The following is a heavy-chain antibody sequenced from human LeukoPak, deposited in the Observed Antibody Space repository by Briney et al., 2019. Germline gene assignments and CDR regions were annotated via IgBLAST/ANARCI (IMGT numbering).Heavy chain of an antibody. CDR3: ARDRAKYYYYCAMDV. Sequence: GGSLRLSCAASGFILRDYVMYWARQAPGEGLEYVSAISSNGGSTIYANSVKGRFTISRDTSKNTLYLQMGSLRVEDMAVYYCARDRAKYYYYCAMDVWGQGTTVIVSS. J-gene: IGHJ6*01. V-gene: IGHV3-64*01. D-gene: IGHD3-10*01. CDR2: ISSNGGST. CDR1: GFILRDYV.